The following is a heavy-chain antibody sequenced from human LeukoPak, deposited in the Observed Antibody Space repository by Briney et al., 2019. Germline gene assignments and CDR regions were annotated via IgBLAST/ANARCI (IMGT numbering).Heavy chain of an antibody. CDR2: ISGSGGST. CDR1: GFTFSSYA. CDR3: AKKFNYGDSYYSYYGMDV. D-gene: IGHD4-17*01. J-gene: IGHJ6*02. Sequence: GGSLRLSCAASGFTFSSYAMSWVRQAPGKGLEWVSGISGSGGSTYYGDSVKGRCTISRDNSKKTLYLQMNSLRAEDTAVYYCAKKFNYGDSYYSYYGMDVWGQGTTVTVSS. V-gene: IGHV3-23*01.